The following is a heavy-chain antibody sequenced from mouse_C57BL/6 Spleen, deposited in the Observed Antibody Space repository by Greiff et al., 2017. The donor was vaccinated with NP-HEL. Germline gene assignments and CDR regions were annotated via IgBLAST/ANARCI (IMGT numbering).Heavy chain of an antibody. D-gene: IGHD2-4*01. V-gene: IGHV14-1*01. CDR1: GFNIKDYY. J-gene: IGHJ3*01. CDR2: IDPEDGDT. Sequence: EVQLQQSGAELVRPGASVKLSCTASGFNIKDYYMHWVKQRPEQGLEWIGRIDPEDGDTEYAPKFQGKATMTADTSSNTAYRQLSSLTSEDTAVYSCAAEDYDGAWFAYGGQGTLVTVSA. CDR3: AAEDYDGAWFAY.